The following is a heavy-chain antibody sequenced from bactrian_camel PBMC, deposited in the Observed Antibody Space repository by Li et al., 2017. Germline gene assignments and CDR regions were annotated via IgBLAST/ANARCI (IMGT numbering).Heavy chain of an antibody. V-gene: IGHV3S53*01. D-gene: IGHD5*01. CDR3: ARKRRFGSCIDDMTAGDY. CDR1: GYTYSSYC. J-gene: IGHJ4*01. Sequence: HVQLVESGGGSVQAGGSLRLSCAPSGYTYSSYCMGWFRRSPGKNPSGVAFVDSDGSTTYADSVKGRFTISKDNDKTVYLEMNNLQPEDTAMYYCARKRRFGSCIDDMTAGDYWGQGTQVTVS. CDR2: VDSDGST.